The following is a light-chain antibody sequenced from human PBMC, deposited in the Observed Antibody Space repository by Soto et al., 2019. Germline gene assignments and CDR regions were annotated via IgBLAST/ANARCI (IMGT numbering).Light chain of an antibody. Sequence: EIVLTQSPATLSLSPGERATLSCRASQSVSSYLAWYQQKPGQAPRLLIYDASNRATGIPARFSGRGSGTDFTLTISSLEPEDFAVYDCQQRSNWPRSYTFGQGTKLEIK. CDR1: QSVSSY. J-gene: IGKJ2*01. CDR2: DAS. CDR3: QQRSNWPRSYT. V-gene: IGKV3-11*01.